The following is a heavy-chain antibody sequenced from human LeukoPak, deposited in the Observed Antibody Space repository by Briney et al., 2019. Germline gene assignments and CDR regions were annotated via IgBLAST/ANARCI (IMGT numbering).Heavy chain of an antibody. V-gene: IGHV3-21*01. CDR2: ISSSSSYI. CDR1: GFTFSSYS. Sequence: PGGSLRLSCAVSGFTFSSYSMNWVLQAPGKGLEWVSSISSSSSYIYYADSVKGRFTISRDNAKNSLYLQMNSLRAEDTAVYYCARGSPLIDYWGQGTLVTVSS. CDR3: ARGSPLIDY. J-gene: IGHJ4*02. D-gene: IGHD3-10*01.